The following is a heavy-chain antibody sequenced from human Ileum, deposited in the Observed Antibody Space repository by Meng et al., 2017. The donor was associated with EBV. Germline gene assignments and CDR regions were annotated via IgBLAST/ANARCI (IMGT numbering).Heavy chain of an antibody. Sequence: VQLPVAGPGLVKHSGTLSLTCAVSGGSSSSSNWWSWVRQPPGKGLEWIGEIYHSGSTNYNPSLKSRVTMSVDKSKNQFSLNLSSVTAADTAVYYCARVGQWLPIDYWGQGTLVTVSS. CDR1: GGSSSSSNW. CDR3: ARVGQWLPIDY. J-gene: IGHJ4*02. V-gene: IGHV4-4*02. CDR2: IYHSGST. D-gene: IGHD6-19*01.